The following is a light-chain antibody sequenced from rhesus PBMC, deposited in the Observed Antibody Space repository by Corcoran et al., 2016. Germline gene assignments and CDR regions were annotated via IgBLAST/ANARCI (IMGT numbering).Light chain of an antibody. CDR3: LQDYTTPWT. V-gene: IGKV1-94*01. Sequence: DIQMTQSPSSLSASVGDRVTVTCRASQGINKELRWYQQTPGKAPTLLIYGASSLKTGVSSRFRGSGSVTDYTLTISSLQPEDVATYYCLQDYTTPWTFGQGTKVGIK. CDR2: GAS. CDR1: QGINKE. J-gene: IGKJ1*01.